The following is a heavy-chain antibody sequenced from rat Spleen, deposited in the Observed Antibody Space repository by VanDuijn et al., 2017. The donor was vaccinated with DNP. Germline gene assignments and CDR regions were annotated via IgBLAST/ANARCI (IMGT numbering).Heavy chain of an antibody. CDR1: GFRFNNYG. CDR2: ISYNGGSP. V-gene: IGHV5-29*01. D-gene: IGHD1-12*01. J-gene: IGHJ2*01. Sequence: EVQLVESGGGLVQPGRSLKLSCAASGFRFNNYGMAWVRQAPKKGLEWVATISYNGGSPYYRDSVKGRFTISRDNAQSTLYLQMDSLRSEDTATYYCARHRTIMPYYYAMDAWGQGVMVTVSS. CDR3: ARHRTIMPYYYAMDA.